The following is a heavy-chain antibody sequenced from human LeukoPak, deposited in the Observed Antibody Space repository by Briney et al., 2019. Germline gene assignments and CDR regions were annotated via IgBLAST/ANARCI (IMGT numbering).Heavy chain of an antibody. CDR3: ARTQDYSIYWYFDL. V-gene: IGHV1-46*01. J-gene: IGHJ2*01. CDR1: GYTFTSYY. Sequence: ASVKVSCKASGYTFTSYYMHWLRQAPGQGLEWMGVIHPSGGSTNYAQEFQGRVTMTRDTSTSTVYMELNSLRSEDTAVYYCARTQDYSIYWYFDLWGPGTPVTVSS. D-gene: IGHD4-11*01. CDR2: IHPSGGST.